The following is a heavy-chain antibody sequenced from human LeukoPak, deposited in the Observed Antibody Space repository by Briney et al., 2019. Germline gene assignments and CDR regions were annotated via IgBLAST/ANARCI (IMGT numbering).Heavy chain of an antibody. CDR2: ISSSSSYI. V-gene: IGHV3-23*01. CDR3: AKVGVDTAMVTSIPYFDY. CDR1: GFIFSDYA. Sequence: GGSLRLSCAASGFIFSDYAMSWVRQPPGKGLEWVSSISSSSSYIYYADSVKGRFTISRDNCKNTLYLQMNSMRAEDTAVYYCAKVGVDTAMVTSIPYFDYWGQGTLVTVSS. D-gene: IGHD5-18*01. J-gene: IGHJ4*02.